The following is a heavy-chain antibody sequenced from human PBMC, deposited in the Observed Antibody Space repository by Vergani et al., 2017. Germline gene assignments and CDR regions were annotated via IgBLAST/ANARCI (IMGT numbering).Heavy chain of an antibody. D-gene: IGHD4-23*01. J-gene: IGHJ4*02. CDR2: IGTAGDT. V-gene: IGHV3-13*01. CDR1: GFTFSSYD. CDR3: ARAVSTTVGDPPGY. Sequence: EGQMLESGGGLVQPGGSLRLSCAASGFTFSSYDMHWVRQATGKGLEWVSAIGTAGDTYYPGSVKGRFTISRENAKNSLYLQMNSLRAGDTAIYYCARAVSTTVGDPPGYWGQGTLVTVSA.